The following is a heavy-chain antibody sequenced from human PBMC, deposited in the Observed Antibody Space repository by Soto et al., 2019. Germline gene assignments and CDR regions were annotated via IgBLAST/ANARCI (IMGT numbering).Heavy chain of an antibody. CDR3: AKFGMATTKCTPPYYISY. CDR2: ISGSGGGT. J-gene: IGHJ4*02. CDR1: GFTFSSYA. V-gene: IGHV3-23*01. D-gene: IGHD1-1*01. Sequence: GGSLRLSCAASGFTFSSYAMSWVRQAPGKGLEWVSSISGSGGGTYYADSVKGRFTFSRDNSKNTLYLQMNSQRGEDTAVYYCAKFGMATTKCTPPYYISYWVQGALGTVS.